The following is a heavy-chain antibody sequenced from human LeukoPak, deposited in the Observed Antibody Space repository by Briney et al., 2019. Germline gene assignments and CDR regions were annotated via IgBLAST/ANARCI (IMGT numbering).Heavy chain of an antibody. V-gene: IGHV4-4*07. CDR3: ARDFSYDSSDYPP. Sequence: SETLSLTCTVSGGSISSYYWSWIRQPAGKGLEWIGRIYSSGSTNYNPFLKSRVTMSVDTSKNQFSLKLSSVTAADTAVYYCARDFSYDSSDYPPWGQGTLVTVSS. CDR1: GGSISSYY. D-gene: IGHD3-22*01. CDR2: IYSSGST. J-gene: IGHJ5*02.